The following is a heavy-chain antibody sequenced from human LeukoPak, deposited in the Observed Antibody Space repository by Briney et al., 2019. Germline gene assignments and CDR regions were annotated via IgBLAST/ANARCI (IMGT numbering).Heavy chain of an antibody. CDR1: GGSFSGYY. D-gene: IGHD1-26*01. J-gene: IGHJ4*02. CDR3: ARGQIARYSGSYWSDY. Sequence: SETLSLTCAVYGGSFSGYYWSWIRQPPWKGLEWIGQINHSGSTNYNPSLKSRVTISVDTSKNQFSLKLSSVTAADTAVYYCARGQIARYSGSYWSDYWGQGTLVTVSS. V-gene: IGHV4-34*01. CDR2: INHSGST.